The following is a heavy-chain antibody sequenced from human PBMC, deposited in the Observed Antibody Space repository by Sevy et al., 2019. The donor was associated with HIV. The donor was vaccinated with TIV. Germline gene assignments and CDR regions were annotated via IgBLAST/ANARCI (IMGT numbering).Heavy chain of an antibody. J-gene: IGHJ3*02. D-gene: IGHD3-9*01. CDR1: GGSFSGYY. V-gene: IGHV4-34*01. CDR2: INHSGRT. CDR3: ARARADILTGYSDAFDI. Sequence: SETLSLTCAVYGGSFSGYYWNWIRQPPGKGLEWIGQINHSGRTNYNPSLKGRVTISVDTSKNQFSLRLSSVTAADTAVYYCARARADILTGYSDAFDIWGQGTMVTVSS.